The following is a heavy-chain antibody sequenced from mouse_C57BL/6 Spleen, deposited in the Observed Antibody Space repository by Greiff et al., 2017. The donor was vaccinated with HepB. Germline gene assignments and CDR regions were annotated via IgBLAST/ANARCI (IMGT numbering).Heavy chain of an antibody. CDR1: GYTFTDYE. Sequence: QVQLQQSGAELVRPGASVTLSCKASGYTFTDYEMHWVKQTPVHGLEWIGAIDPETGGTAYNQKFKGKAILTADKSSSTAYMELRSLTSEDSAVYYCTGGGLTRYFDVWGTGTTVTVSS. V-gene: IGHV1-15*01. CDR2: IDPETGGT. CDR3: TGGGLTRYFDV. J-gene: IGHJ1*03. D-gene: IGHD1-3*01.